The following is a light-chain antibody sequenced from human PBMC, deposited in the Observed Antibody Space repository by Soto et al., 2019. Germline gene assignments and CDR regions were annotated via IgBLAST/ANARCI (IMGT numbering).Light chain of an antibody. Sequence: EIVLTQSPGTLSLSPGERATLSCRASQSVSSTNLAWYQQRLGQAPRLLIYGTSSRATGIPDRFIGSGSGTDFTLTISRLEPEDFAVCYCQQYGSSPSYTFGQGTKLEIK. CDR3: QQYGSSPSYT. J-gene: IGKJ2*01. V-gene: IGKV3-20*01. CDR1: QSVSSTN. CDR2: GTS.